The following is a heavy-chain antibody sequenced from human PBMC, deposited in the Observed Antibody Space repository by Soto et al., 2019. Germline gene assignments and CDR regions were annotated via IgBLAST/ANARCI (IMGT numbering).Heavy chain of an antibody. V-gene: IGHV3-53*01. J-gene: IGHJ4*02. CDR3: ARGYRRFGESYYFDY. D-gene: IGHD3-10*01. CDR1: GFTVSSRY. Sequence: PGGSLRLSCATSGFTVSSRYMSWVRQAPGMGLEWVSVILTGGDTYYADSVKGRFTVSRDTPQNTVYLQMNSLRGEDTATYYCARGYRRFGESYYFDYWGQGTLVTGSS. CDR2: ILTGGDT.